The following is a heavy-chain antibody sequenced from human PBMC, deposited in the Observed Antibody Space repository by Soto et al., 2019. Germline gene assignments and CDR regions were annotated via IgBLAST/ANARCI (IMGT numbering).Heavy chain of an antibody. V-gene: IGHV4-30-4*01. CDR3: ARGRYCLTGRCFPNWFDS. Sequence: LSLTCSVSGDSISTVDYFWAWVRQPPGQALEYIGYIYKSATTYYNPSFESRVAISLDTSKSQFSLNVTSLTAADTAVYFCARGRYCLTGRCFPNWFDSWGQGTLVTVSS. D-gene: IGHD2-15*01. J-gene: IGHJ5*01. CDR2: IYKSATT. CDR1: GDSISTVDYF.